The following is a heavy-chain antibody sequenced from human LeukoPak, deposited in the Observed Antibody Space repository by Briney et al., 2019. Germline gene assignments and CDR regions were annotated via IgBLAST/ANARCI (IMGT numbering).Heavy chain of an antibody. CDR3: ARSSAGDDWYFDL. D-gene: IGHD2-21*02. V-gene: IGHV4-61*08. Sequence: SETLSLTCTVSGGSISSGDYYWSWIRQPPGKGLEWIGFIFYSGSTNYNPSLKSRVTISVDTSKNQFSLKLSSVTAADTAVYYCARSSAGDDWYFDLWGRGTLVTVSS. CDR2: IFYSGST. J-gene: IGHJ2*01. CDR1: GGSISSGDYY.